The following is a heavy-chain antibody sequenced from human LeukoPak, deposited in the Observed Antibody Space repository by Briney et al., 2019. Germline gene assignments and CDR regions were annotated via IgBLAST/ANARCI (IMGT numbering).Heavy chain of an antibody. V-gene: IGHV1-2*02. Sequence: ASVKVSCKASGYTFTGYYMHWVRQAPGQGLEWMGWINPDSGGTNYAKKFPGRVTMTTETSISTAYMELSRLRSDDTAVYYCAREAAAGGGDYWGQGTLVTVSS. D-gene: IGHD6-13*01. CDR2: INPDSGGT. CDR1: GYTFTGYY. CDR3: AREAAAGGGDY. J-gene: IGHJ4*02.